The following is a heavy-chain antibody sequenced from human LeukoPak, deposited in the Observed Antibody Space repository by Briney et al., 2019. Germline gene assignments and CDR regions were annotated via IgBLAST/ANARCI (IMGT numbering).Heavy chain of an antibody. Sequence: SVKVSCKASGGTFSSYAISWVRQAPGQGLEWMGRIIPIFGTANYAQKFQGRVTITTDESTSTAYMELSSLRSEDTAVYYCARTLLGELLYFDYWGQRTLVTVSS. CDR2: IIPIFGTA. CDR1: GGTFSSYA. CDR3: ARTLLGELLYFDY. V-gene: IGHV1-69*05. D-gene: IGHD3-10*01. J-gene: IGHJ4*02.